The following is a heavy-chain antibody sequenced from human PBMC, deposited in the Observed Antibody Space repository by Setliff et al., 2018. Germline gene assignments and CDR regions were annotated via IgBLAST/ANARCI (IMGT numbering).Heavy chain of an antibody. Sequence: SETLSLTCTVSDDSISSRHYYWSWIRQPAGKGLEWLGQIYTSWSTNYNPSLKSRVTISLDTSKNQFSLSLTSVTAEDTAVYYCARMSGFQYIDVWDKGTTVTVSS. CDR3: ARMSGFQYIDV. V-gene: IGHV4-61*09. CDR2: IYTSWST. CDR1: DDSISSRHYY. D-gene: IGHD3-3*01. J-gene: IGHJ6*03.